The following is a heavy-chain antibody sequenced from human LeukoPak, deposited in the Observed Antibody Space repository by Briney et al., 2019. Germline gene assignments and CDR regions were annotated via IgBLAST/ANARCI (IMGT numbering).Heavy chain of an antibody. D-gene: IGHD6-13*01. V-gene: IGHV3-23*01. CDR3: AKQAAAGDEKPFLDY. J-gene: IGHJ4*02. CDR2: ISGSGGST. Sequence: GGSLRLSCAASGFTVSNTLMSWVRQAPGKGLEWVSAISGSGGSTYYADSVKGRFTITRDNSKNTLYLQMNSLRAEDTAVYYCAKQAAAGDEKPFLDYWGQGTLVTVSS. CDR1: GFTVSNTL.